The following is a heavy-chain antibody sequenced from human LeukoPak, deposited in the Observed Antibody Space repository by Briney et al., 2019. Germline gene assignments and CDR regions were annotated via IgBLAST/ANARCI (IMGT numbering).Heavy chain of an antibody. V-gene: IGHV3-30*02. Sequence: PGGSLRLSCAASGFTFSSYGMHWVRQAPGKGLEWVAFIRYDGSNKYYADSVKGRFTISRDNSKNTLYLQMNSLRAEDTAVYYCAKGALVRTTHYYYYMDVWGKGTAVTVSS. D-gene: IGHD6-6*01. CDR3: AKGALVRTTHYYYYMDV. CDR2: IRYDGSNK. J-gene: IGHJ6*03. CDR1: GFTFSSYG.